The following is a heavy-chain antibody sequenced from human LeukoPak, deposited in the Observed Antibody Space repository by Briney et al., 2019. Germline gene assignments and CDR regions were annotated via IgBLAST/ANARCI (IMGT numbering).Heavy chain of an antibody. V-gene: IGHV4-34*01. D-gene: IGHD1-26*01. J-gene: IGHJ4*02. CDR3: ARGATKKFDY. Sequence: SETLSLTCTVSGGSISGYYWSWIRQPPGKGLEWIGEINHSGSTNYNPSLKSRVTISVDTSKNQFSLKLSSVTAADTAVYYCARGATKKFDYWGQGTLVTVSS. CDR2: INHSGST. CDR1: GGSISGYY.